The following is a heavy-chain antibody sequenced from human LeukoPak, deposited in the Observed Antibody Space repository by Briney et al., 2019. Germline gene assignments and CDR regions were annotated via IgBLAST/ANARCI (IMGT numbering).Heavy chain of an antibody. D-gene: IGHD6-19*01. V-gene: IGHV4-4*07. Sequence: NPSETLSLTCTVSGGSISSYYWSWLRQPAGKGLEWIGRIYTSGSTNYNPSLKSRVTMSVDTSKNQFSLKLSSVTAADTAVYYCARDREDRDGWYPYYFDYWGQGTLVTVSS. CDR3: ARDREDRDGWYPYYFDY. CDR1: GGSISSYY. J-gene: IGHJ4*02. CDR2: IYTSGST.